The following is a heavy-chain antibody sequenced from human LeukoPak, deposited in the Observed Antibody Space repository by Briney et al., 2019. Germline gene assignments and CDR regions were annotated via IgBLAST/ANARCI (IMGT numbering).Heavy chain of an antibody. J-gene: IGHJ4*02. CDR1: DFILSTYA. V-gene: IGHV3-23*01. D-gene: IGHD3-22*01. Sequence: PGGSLRLSCTASDFILSTYAMSWVRQAPGKGLEWVSSISGNGAHPYYADSARGRFSISRDFSRNAVFLQMSSLRVEDTATYYCAKAVDGRGYYFERGADFWGQGTMVTVSS. CDR3: AKAVDGRGYYFERGADF. CDR2: ISGNGAHP.